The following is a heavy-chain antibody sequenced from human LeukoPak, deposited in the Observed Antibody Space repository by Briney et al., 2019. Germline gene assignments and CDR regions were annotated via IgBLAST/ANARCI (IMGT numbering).Heavy chain of an antibody. CDR2: IYSGGST. J-gene: IGHJ4*02. V-gene: IGHV3-66*02. CDR1: GFTFSSYA. Sequence: PGGSLRLSCAASGFTFSSYAMSWVRQAPGKGLEWVSVIYSGGSTYYADSVKGRFTISRDNSKNTLYLQMNSLRAEDTAVYYCASTYRAVDYWGQGTLVTVSS. CDR3: ASTYRAVDY. D-gene: IGHD2-21*01.